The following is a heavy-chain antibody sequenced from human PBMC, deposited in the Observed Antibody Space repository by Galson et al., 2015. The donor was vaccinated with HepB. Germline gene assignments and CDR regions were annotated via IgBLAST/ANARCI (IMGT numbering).Heavy chain of an antibody. CDR1: GGTFSSYT. CDR3: ARKSNSSGCFDY. Sequence: SVKVSCKASGGTFSSYTISWVRQAPGQGLEWMGRIIPILGIANYAQKFQGRVTITADKSTSTAYMELSSLRSEDTAVYYCARKSNSSGCFDYWGQGTLVTVSS. D-gene: IGHD6-19*01. V-gene: IGHV1-69*02. CDR2: IIPILGIA. J-gene: IGHJ4*02.